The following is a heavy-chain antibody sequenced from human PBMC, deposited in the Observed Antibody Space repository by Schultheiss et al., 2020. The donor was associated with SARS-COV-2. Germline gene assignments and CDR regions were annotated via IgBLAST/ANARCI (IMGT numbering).Heavy chain of an antibody. CDR3: ARATTTVTTDY. Sequence: ASVKVSCKASGYTFTSYGISWVRQAPGQGLEWMGWINPNSGGTNYAQKFQGRVTMTRDTSISTAYMELSRLRSEDTAVYYCARATTTVTTDYWGQGTLVTVSS. V-gene: IGHV1-2*02. CDR2: INPNSGGT. J-gene: IGHJ4*02. D-gene: IGHD4-17*01. CDR1: GYTFTSYG.